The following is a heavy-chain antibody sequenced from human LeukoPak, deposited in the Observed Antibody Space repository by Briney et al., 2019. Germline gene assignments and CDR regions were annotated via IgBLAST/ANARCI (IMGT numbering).Heavy chain of an antibody. Sequence: PSETLSLTCTVSGGSISSSSYYWGWIRQPPGTGLEWIGSIYYSGSTYYNPSLKSRVTISVDTSKNQFSLKLSSVTAADTAVYYCAKTYYDFWSGYFDYWGQGTLVTVSS. D-gene: IGHD3-3*01. J-gene: IGHJ4*02. V-gene: IGHV4-39*01. CDR1: GGSISSSSYY. CDR3: AKTYYDFWSGYFDY. CDR2: IYYSGST.